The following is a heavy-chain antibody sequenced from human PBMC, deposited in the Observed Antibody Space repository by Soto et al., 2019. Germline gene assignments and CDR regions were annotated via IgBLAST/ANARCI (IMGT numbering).Heavy chain of an antibody. Sequence: QVQLQESGPGVVKPSETLSLSCTVSGGSISKFYWSWIRKTAGKGLEWMGRVYATGTTDYNPSLRSRVSMSVDISKKTFSLRLTSVTAADTGVYYCVRDGSKTLRDWFDPGGQGNSVTVSS. CDR2: VYATGTT. J-gene: IGHJ5*02. CDR1: GGSISKFY. CDR3: VRDGSKTLRDWFDP. V-gene: IGHV4-4*07.